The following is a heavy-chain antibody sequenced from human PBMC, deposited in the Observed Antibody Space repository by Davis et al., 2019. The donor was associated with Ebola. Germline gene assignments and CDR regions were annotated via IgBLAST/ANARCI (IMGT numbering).Heavy chain of an antibody. J-gene: IGHJ4*02. V-gene: IGHV3-73*01. CDR2: IRSKANSYAT. CDR3: NSAVAGTGGDY. D-gene: IGHD6-19*01. Sequence: PGGSLRLSCAASGFTFSGSAMHWVRQASGKGLEWVGRIRSKANSYATAYAASVKGRFTISRDDSKKTAYLQMNSLKTEDTAVYYCNSAVAGTGGDYWGQGTLVTVSS. CDR1: GFTFSGSA.